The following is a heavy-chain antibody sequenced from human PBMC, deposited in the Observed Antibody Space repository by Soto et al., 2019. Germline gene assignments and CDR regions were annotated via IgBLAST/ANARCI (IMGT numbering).Heavy chain of an antibody. V-gene: IGHV1-69*12. CDR2: IIPIFGTA. D-gene: IGHD3-10*01. J-gene: IGHJ6*02. Sequence: QVQLVQSGAEVKKPGSSVKVSCKASGGTFSSYAISWVRQAPGQGLEWMGGIIPIFGTANYAQKFQGRVTIXXDXSKXTAYMELSSLRSEDTAVYYCASPLTWPTGYYGMDVWGQGTTVTVSS. CDR3: ASPLTWPTGYYGMDV. CDR1: GGTFSSYA.